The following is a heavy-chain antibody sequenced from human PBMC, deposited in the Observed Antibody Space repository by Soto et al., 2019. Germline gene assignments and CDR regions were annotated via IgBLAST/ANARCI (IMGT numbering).Heavy chain of an antibody. CDR3: ARDKPDVVVVPTTDLDCFHYAMDV. V-gene: IGHV1-69*01. D-gene: IGHD2-2*01. CDR1: GGTFSSYA. J-gene: IGHJ6*02. CDR2: IIPMFGTT. Sequence: QVQLVQSGAEVKKPGSSVKVSCKASGGTFSSYAISWVRQAPGQGLEWMGGIIPMFGTTNNAQKFQGRVTRTADESTSTVYMQLSSRRSEDTAVYFCARDKPDVVVVPTTDLDCFHYAMDVWGQGTTVTVSS.